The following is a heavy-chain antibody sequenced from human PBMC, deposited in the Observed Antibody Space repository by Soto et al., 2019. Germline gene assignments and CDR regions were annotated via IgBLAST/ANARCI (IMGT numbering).Heavy chain of an antibody. Sequence: DVQLLESGGGLVQPGGSLRLSCAASGITFNAYAMTWVRQAPGKGLEWVSAIGGSGGNRYYAGSVRGRFTISRDNSKDTVDLQMNSLRVEDTAVYYCATVASDYVNSVDHWGQGILISVSS. V-gene: IGHV3-23*01. D-gene: IGHD4-4*01. CDR2: IGGSGGNR. CDR3: ATVASDYVNSVDH. CDR1: GITFNAYA. J-gene: IGHJ4*02.